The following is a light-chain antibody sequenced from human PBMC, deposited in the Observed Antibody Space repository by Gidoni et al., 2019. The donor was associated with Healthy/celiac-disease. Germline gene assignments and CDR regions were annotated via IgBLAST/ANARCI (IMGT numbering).Light chain of an antibody. Sequence: DLPMTQSPSSLSASVVDRVTITCQASQDISNYLNWYQQKPGNAPKLLIYDASNLETGVPSRFSGSGSGTDFTFTISSLQPEDIATYYCQQYDNPALTFGGGTKVEIK. V-gene: IGKV1-33*01. CDR3: QQYDNPALT. CDR2: DAS. CDR1: QDISNY. J-gene: IGKJ4*01.